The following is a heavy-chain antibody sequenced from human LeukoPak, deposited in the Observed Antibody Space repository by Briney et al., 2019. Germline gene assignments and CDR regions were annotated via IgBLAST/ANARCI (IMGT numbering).Heavy chain of an antibody. D-gene: IGHD6-13*01. Sequence: SETLSLTCTVSGGSISSYYWSWIRQPPGKGLEWIGYIYYSRTTNYNPSLKSRVTISVDTSKNQFSLKLGSVTAADTAVYYCARGVYIAAAQYGYWGQGTLVTVSS. J-gene: IGHJ4*02. CDR2: IYYSRTT. CDR3: ARGVYIAAAQYGY. V-gene: IGHV4-59*01. CDR1: GGSISSYY.